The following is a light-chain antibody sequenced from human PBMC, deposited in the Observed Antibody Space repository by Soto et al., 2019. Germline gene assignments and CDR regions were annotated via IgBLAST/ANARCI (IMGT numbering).Light chain of an antibody. Sequence: DIWRTKYPTSLAVSLGERATINCKSSRSVLYTSDNKNYLAWYQQKPGQPPKLLLYWASTRESGVPDRFSGTGSGADFTLTISSLQAEDVAVYYCQQYYSSPPTFGQGTKVDIK. CDR1: RSVLYTSDNKNY. V-gene: IGKV4-1*01. CDR3: QQYYSSPPT. J-gene: IGKJ1*01. CDR2: WAS.